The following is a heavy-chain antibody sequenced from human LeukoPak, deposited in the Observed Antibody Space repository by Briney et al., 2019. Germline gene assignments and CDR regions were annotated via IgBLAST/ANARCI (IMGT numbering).Heavy chain of an antibody. J-gene: IGHJ4*02. CDR1: GFTFSSYW. V-gene: IGHV3-74*01. Sequence: RARGSLRLSCAASGFTFSSYWMHWVRQAPGKGLVWVARINTDGRITSYADSVKGRFTVSRDNGKSTVYLQMNSLRVEDTAVYYCGMDSTGYYDYWGQGTLVTVSS. CDR3: GMDSTGYYDY. CDR2: INTDGRIT. D-gene: IGHD3-22*01.